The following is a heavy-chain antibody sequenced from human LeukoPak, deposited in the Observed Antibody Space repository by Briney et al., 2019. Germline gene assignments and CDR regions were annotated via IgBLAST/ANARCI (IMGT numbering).Heavy chain of an antibody. J-gene: IGHJ4*02. CDR2: MYYSGNT. Sequence: SETLSLTCTVSGGSITSSGYYWGWIRQPPVKGLEWIGSMYYSGNTYYNPSLKSRVTMSVDTSKNQFSLKMSSLTAADTAVYYCARQHTRGAVVALVDYWGQGTLVTVSS. D-gene: IGHD3-22*01. CDR3: ARQHTRGAVVALVDY. CDR1: GGSITSSGYY. V-gene: IGHV4-39*01.